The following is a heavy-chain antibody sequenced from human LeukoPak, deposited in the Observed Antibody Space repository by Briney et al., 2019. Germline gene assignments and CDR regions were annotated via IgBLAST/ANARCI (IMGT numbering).Heavy chain of an antibody. D-gene: IGHD2-15*01. CDR1: GFTYSNDW. CDR2: ISGDGTTT. V-gene: IGHV3-74*01. CDR3: AGTWSLDY. J-gene: IGHJ4*02. Sequence: GGSLRLSRAVSGFTYSNDWMHWVRQAPGKGLLWVSRISGDGTTTNYADSVKGRFTISRDNAKNMLYLQMDSLRAEDTAVYYCAGTWSLDYWGQGPLVTVSS.